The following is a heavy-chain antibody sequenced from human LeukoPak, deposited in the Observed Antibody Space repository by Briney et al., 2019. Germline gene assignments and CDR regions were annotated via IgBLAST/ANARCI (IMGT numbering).Heavy chain of an antibody. CDR2: ISPGGSTI. CDR3: ARDRESSSMSWAFDY. D-gene: IGHD6-6*01. Sequence: GGSLRLSCAACGFTFSEYYMTWIRQAPGKGLEWLSYISPGGSTIYYADSMKGRLTISRDNAKKSLDLQMNSLRADDTAVYYCARDRESSSMSWAFDYWGQGTLVTVSS. CDR1: GFTFSEYY. J-gene: IGHJ4*02. V-gene: IGHV3-11*04.